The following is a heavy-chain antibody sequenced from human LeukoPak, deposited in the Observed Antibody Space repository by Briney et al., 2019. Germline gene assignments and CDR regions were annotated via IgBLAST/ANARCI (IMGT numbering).Heavy chain of an antibody. D-gene: IGHD2-15*01. V-gene: IGHV1-69*06. CDR1: GGTSSNYA. J-gene: IGHJ4*02. CDR2: IIPIFGTA. CDR3: ARVRRSKYCSGGSCYSSEDY. Sequence: GASVKVSCKASGGTSSNYAISWVRQAPGQGLEWMGGIIPIFGTANYAQRFQGRVTITADKSTSTAYMELRSLRSDDTAVYYCARVRRSKYCSGGSCYSSEDYWGQGTLVTVSS.